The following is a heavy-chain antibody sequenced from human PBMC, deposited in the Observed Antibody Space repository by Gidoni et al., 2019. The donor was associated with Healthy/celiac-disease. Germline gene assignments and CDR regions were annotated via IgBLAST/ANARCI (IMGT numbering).Heavy chain of an antibody. V-gene: IGHV4-38-2*01. D-gene: IGHD2-2*01. CDR2: IYHSGST. J-gene: IGHJ4*02. CDR1: GYSIRRGYY. CDR3: ARSSCSSTSCPYYFDY. Sequence: QAQLQESGPGLVKPSETLSLTCAVSGYSIRRGYYWGWIRQPPGKGLEWIGSIYHSGSTYYNPALKSRVTISVDTSKNQFSLKLSSVTAADTAVYYCARSSCSSTSCPYYFDYWGQGTLVTVSS.